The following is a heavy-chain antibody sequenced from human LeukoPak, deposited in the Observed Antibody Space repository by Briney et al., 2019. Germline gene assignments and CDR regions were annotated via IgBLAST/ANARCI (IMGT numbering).Heavy chain of an antibody. J-gene: IGHJ3*02. V-gene: IGHV1-8*01. D-gene: IGHD2-21*02. CDR2: MNPNSGNT. CDR3: ARDGGSYCGGDCYGGAFDI. CDR1: GYTFTSYD. Sequence: ASVKVSCKASGYTFTSYDINWVRQATGQGLEWMGWMNPNSGNTGYAQKFQGRVTMTRNTSISTAYMELSSLRSEDTAVYYCARDGGSYCGGDCYGGAFDIWGQGTMVTVSS.